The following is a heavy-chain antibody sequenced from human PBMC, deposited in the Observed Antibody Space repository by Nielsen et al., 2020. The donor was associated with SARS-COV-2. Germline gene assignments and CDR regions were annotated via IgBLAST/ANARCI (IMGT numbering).Heavy chain of an antibody. CDR1: GGSISSSSYY. Sequence: GSLRLSCTVSGGSISSSSYYWGWIRQPPGKGLEWIGCIYYSGSTYYNPSLKRRVTISVDTSKNQFSLKLSPVTAADTAVYYCATGDSYGYPGWFDPWGQGTLVTVSS. CDR2: IYYSGST. D-gene: IGHD5-18*01. CDR3: ATGDSYGYPGWFDP. J-gene: IGHJ5*02. V-gene: IGHV4-39*01.